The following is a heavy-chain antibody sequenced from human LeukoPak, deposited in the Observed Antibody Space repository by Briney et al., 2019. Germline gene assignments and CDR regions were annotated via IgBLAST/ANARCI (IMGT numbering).Heavy chain of an antibody. J-gene: IGHJ4*02. CDR1: GFTFDDYG. Sequence: PGGSLRLSCAASGFTFDDYGMSWVRQVPGKGLEWVSGINWNGGSTGNADSVKGRFTISRDNAKNSLYLQMNSLRAEDTALYYCARAPSSSNLLVFDFWGQGALVTVSS. CDR3: ARAPSSSNLLVFDF. CDR2: INWNGGST. V-gene: IGHV3-20*04. D-gene: IGHD6-13*01.